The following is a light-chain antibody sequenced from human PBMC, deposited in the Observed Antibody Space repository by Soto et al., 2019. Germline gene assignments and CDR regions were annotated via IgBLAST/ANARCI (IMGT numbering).Light chain of an antibody. CDR3: QQYSSFLI. CDR2: DAS. J-gene: IGKJ4*01. CDR1: QSISRW. V-gene: IGKV1-5*01. Sequence: DIQMTQSPSTLSASVGDRVTITCRASQSISRWLAWSQQKPGKAPKLLIYDASNLQSGVSSRFSGSGSGTKFTLTITSLQPDDFATYYCQQYSSFLIFGGGTKVDIK.